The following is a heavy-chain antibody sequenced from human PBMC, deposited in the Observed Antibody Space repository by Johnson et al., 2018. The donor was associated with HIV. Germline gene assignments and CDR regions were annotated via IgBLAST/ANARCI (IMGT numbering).Heavy chain of an antibody. Sequence: QVQLVESGGGVVQPGRSLRLSCAASGFTVSSNYMSWVRKAPGKGLQWVAVIWYDGSSTYFVDSVKGRFTISRDKSKNTLYLQMNSLRAEDTAVYYCAKDGAMAFDIWGQGTLVTVSS. J-gene: IGHJ3*02. CDR3: AKDGAMAFDI. D-gene: IGHD2-2*01. CDR1: GFTVSSNY. CDR2: IWYDGSST. V-gene: IGHV3-30*18.